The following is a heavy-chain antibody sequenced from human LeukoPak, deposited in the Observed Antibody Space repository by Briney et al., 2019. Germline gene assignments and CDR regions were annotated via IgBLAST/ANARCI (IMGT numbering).Heavy chain of an antibody. CDR3: ARDQSSSTQWPTSEGFDY. D-gene: IGHD6-19*01. J-gene: IGHJ4*02. CDR2: IHNDGITE. V-gene: IGHV3-30*02. CDR1: GFTFSSFG. Sequence: PGGALTLSCAASGFTFSSFGMHWVRQTPGKGLEWLTFIHNDGITEYYADSVKGRFTISRDNSKNTLYLQMNSLRAEDTAVYYCARDQSSSTQWPTSEGFDYWGQGTLVTVSS.